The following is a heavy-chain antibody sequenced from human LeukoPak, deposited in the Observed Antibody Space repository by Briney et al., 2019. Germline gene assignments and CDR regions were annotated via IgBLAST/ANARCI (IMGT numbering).Heavy chain of an antibody. CDR2: ISSIGATI. J-gene: IGHJ4*02. CDR1: GFTFSDYS. CDR3: ARGPYKYVISANPDY. D-gene: IGHD1-1*01. V-gene: IGHV3-48*01. Sequence: PGGSLRLSCAASGFTFSDYSMNWVRQATGKGLEWVSYISSIGATIYYADSVKGRFTISRDNAKNSLFLQMNSLRAEDTAVYYCARGPYKYVISANPDYWGQRTLVTVSS.